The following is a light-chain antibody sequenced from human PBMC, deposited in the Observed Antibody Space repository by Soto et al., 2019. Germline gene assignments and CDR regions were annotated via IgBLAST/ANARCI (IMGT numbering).Light chain of an antibody. CDR1: SSDVGGY. CDR2: EVS. J-gene: IGLJ3*02. V-gene: IGLV2-14*01. Sequence: QSALTQPASVSGSPGQSITISCTGTSSDVGGYVSWYQQHPGKAPKLMIYEVSYRPSGVSNRFSGSKSGNTASLTISGLQTEDEADYYCTSYTPSSSWVFGGGTKLTVL. CDR3: TSYTPSSSWV.